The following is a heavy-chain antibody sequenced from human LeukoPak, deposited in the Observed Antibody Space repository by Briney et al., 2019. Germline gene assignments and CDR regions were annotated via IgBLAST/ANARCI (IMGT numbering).Heavy chain of an antibody. CDR2: IKQDGSEK. J-gene: IGHJ4*02. Sequence: GGSLRLSCAASGFTFSSYWMSWVRQAPGKGLEWVANIKQDGSEKYYVDSVKGRFTISRDNAKNSLYLQMNSLGAEDTAVYYCASGYSYGADYFDYWGQGTLVTVSS. CDR3: ASGYSYGADYFDY. D-gene: IGHD5-18*01. CDR1: GFTFSSYW. V-gene: IGHV3-7*01.